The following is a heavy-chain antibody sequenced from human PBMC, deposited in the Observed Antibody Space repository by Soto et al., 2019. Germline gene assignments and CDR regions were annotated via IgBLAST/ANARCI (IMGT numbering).Heavy chain of an antibody. D-gene: IGHD6-6*01. Sequence: PSETLSLTCAVYGGSFSGYYWSWIRQPPGKGLEWIGEINHSGSTNYNPSLKSRVTISVDTSKNQFSLKLSSVTAADTAVYYCARGPPIAARPVNYYYGMDVWGQGTTVT. CDR3: ARGPPIAARPVNYYYGMDV. CDR1: GGSFSGYY. V-gene: IGHV4-34*01. J-gene: IGHJ6*02. CDR2: INHSGST.